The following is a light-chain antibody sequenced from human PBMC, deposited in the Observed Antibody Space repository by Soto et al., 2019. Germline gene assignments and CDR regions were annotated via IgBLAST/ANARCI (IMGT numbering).Light chain of an antibody. V-gene: IGKV3-15*01. Sequence: ILMTQSPATLSVSPGERATLSCRASQSVSNNLAWYQQKPGQAPRLLIYDASTRATGIPARFSGSGSGTEFTLTFSGLQSEDMAVYYSQQYNNWPPWTFGQGTKVEIK. CDR3: QQYNNWPPWT. CDR1: QSVSNN. CDR2: DAS. J-gene: IGKJ1*01.